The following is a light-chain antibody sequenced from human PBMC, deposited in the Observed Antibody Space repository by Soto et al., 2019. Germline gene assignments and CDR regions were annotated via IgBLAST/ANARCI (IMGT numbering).Light chain of an antibody. V-gene: IGKV3-11*01. CDR1: QSVSSY. CDR3: QQRSNWPRMYT. J-gene: IGKJ2*01. Sequence: EIVLTQSPATLSLSPGERATLSCRASQSVSSYLAWYQQKPGQAPRLLIYGASNRATGIPARFSGSGSGTDFTLTISSLEPEDFAVYYCQQRSNWPRMYTFGQGTKVDIK. CDR2: GAS.